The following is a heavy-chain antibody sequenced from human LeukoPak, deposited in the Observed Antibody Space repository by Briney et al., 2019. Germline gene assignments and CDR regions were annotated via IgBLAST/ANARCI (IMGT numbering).Heavy chain of an antibody. CDR3: ARDGYGDYAGRYY. CDR2: INPNSGGT. CDR1: GYTFTGYY. D-gene: IGHD4-17*01. V-gene: IGHV1-2*02. J-gene: IGHJ4*02. Sequence: ASVKVSCKASGYTFTGYYMHWVRQAPGQGLEWMGWINPNSGGTNYAQKFQGRVTMTGDTSISTAYMELSRLRSDDTAVYYCARDGYGDYAGRYYWGQGTLVTVSS.